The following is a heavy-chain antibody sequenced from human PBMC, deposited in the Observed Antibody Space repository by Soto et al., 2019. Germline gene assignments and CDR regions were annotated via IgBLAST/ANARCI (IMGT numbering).Heavy chain of an antibody. Sequence: ASVKVSCKASGYMFSSYGINWVRQAPGRGLEWMGWISTYNGNTKYARKFQGRVTLTTDTSTSTVYMDVRGLTSDDTAVYYCARDPNFSLTFHYYGMDVWGQGTTVTVSS. CDR1: GYMFSSYG. CDR2: ISTYNGNT. J-gene: IGHJ6*02. V-gene: IGHV1-18*01. CDR3: ARDPNFSLTFHYYGMDV.